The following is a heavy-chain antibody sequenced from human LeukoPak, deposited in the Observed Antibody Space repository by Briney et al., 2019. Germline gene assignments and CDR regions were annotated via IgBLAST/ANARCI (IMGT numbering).Heavy chain of an antibody. CDR2: INTNTGNP. J-gene: IGHJ4*02. V-gene: IGHV7-4-1*02. CDR3: ARGAPWRYAVAVAGSYYFDY. D-gene: IGHD6-19*01. Sequence: ASVKVSCKASGYTFTDYYLHWVRQAPGQGLEWMGWINTNTGNPTYAQSFTGRFVFSLDTSVSTAYLQISSLKAEDTAVYYCARGAPWRYAVAVAGSYYFDYWGQGTLVTVSS. CDR1: GYTFTDYY.